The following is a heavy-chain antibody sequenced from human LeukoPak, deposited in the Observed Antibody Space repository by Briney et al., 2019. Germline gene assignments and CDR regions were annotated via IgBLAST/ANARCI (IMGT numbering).Heavy chain of an antibody. CDR1: GFTFSSYG. J-gene: IGHJ5*02. V-gene: IGHV3-30*02. D-gene: IGHD3-3*01. CDR2: IRYDGSNK. CDR3: ASLSSWTYYDFWSGWFDP. Sequence: PGGSLRLSCAASGFTFSSYGMHWVRQAPGKGLEWVAFIRYDGSNKYYADSVKGRFTISRDNSKNSLYLQMNSLRAEDTAVYYCASLSSWTYYDFWSGWFDPWGQGTLVTVSS.